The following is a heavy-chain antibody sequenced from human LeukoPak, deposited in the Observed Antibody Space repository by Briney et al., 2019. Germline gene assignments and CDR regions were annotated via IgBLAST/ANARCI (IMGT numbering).Heavy chain of an antibody. V-gene: IGHV3-23*01. CDR3: AKILVAGYYSYSMAG. CDR2: ITGSGGST. CDR1: GFTFISYA. Sequence: PGGSLRLSRVGSGFTFISYAMTWVRQAPGKGLEWVSSITGSGGSTFYADSVKGRFTISRDNSKNTMYLQMNSLRAEDTAVYFCAKILVAGYYSYSMAGAGKGTTVTVSS. D-gene: IGHD2-15*01. J-gene: IGHJ6*03.